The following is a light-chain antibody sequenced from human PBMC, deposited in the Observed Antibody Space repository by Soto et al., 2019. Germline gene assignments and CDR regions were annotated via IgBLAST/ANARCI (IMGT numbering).Light chain of an antibody. Sequence: EIVLTQSPATLSLSPGERATLSCRASQSVSTNLAWYQQKPGQGPRLLIYGASSRATGIPDRFRGGGSGTDFTLTISRLEPEDFAVYYCQQYGSSPFTFGPGTKVDI. CDR3: QQYGSSPFT. CDR2: GAS. J-gene: IGKJ3*01. CDR1: QSVSTN. V-gene: IGKV3-20*01.